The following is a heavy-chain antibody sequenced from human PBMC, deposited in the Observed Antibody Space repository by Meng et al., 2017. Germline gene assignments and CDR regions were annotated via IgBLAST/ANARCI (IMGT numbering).Heavy chain of an antibody. V-gene: IGHV3-53*01. Sequence: RWAPGAGVIQPGGSLRLSFAPYGITVSSNYMGWVRQAPGKGLEWGSVIYSCGSTYYADSVKGRFTISRDNSKNTLYLQMNSLGAEDTAVYYCASIKVDPWGQGTLVTVSS. CDR1: GITVSSNY. CDR3: ASIKVDP. D-gene: IGHD1-14*01. J-gene: IGHJ5*02. CDR2: IYSCGST.